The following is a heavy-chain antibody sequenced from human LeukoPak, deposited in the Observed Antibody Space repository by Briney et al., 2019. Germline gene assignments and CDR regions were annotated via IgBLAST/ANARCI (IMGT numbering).Heavy chain of an antibody. CDR1: GFTFSSYG. V-gene: IGHV3-33*01. CDR2: IWYDGGNK. Sequence: GGSLRLSCAASGFTFSSYGMHWVRQAPGKGLEWVAVIWYDGGNKYYADSVKGRFTISRDNSKNTLYLQMNSLRAEDTAVYYCARDEWELPHAFDIWGQGTMVTVSS. D-gene: IGHD1-26*01. J-gene: IGHJ3*02. CDR3: ARDEWELPHAFDI.